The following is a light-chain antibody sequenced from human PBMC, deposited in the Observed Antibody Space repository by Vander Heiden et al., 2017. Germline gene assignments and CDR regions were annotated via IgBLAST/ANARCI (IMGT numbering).Light chain of an antibody. CDR3: QQDNNWPYT. CDR2: GAS. J-gene: IGKJ2*01. Sequence: EIVMTQSPATLSVSPGERATLSCRASQSVSATLAWYQQKPGQAPRLLVYGASIRATGIPARFSDSGSGTDFSLTISIVQPEDFAVYYCQQDNNWPYTFGQGTKLEIK. V-gene: IGKV3D-15*03. CDR1: QSVSAT.